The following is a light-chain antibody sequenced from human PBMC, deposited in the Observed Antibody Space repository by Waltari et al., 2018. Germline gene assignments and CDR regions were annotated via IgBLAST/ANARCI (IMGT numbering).Light chain of an antibody. V-gene: IGKV1-8*01. J-gene: IGKJ1*01. CDR1: QGISSY. CDR2: AAS. Sequence: AIRVTQSPSPLPASTGDRVTIPCRASQGISSYLAWYQQNPGKAPKLLIYAASTLQSGVPSRVSGSGSGTDFTLTISCLQSDDFATYYCQQYYSYPRTFGQGTKVEIK. CDR3: QQYYSYPRT.